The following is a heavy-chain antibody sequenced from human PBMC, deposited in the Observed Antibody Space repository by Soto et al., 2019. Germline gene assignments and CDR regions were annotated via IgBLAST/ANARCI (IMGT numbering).Heavy chain of an antibody. Sequence: QLQLQESGPGLVKPSETLSLTCTVSGGSISSSSYYWGWIRQPPGKGLEWIGSIYYSGSTYYNPSLKSRVTISVDTSKNQFSLKLSSVTAADTAVYYCARLSVGYYDSSGYRYFDYWGQGTLVTVSS. CDR2: IYYSGST. J-gene: IGHJ4*02. CDR3: ARLSVGYYDSSGYRYFDY. CDR1: GGSISSSSYY. D-gene: IGHD3-22*01. V-gene: IGHV4-39*01.